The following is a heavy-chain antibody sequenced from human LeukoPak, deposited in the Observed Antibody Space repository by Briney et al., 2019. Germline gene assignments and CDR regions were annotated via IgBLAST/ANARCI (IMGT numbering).Heavy chain of an antibody. J-gene: IGHJ4*02. V-gene: IGHV3-23*01. CDR2: ISVSGGNT. CDR3: AKDRDVKRYCSRTSCLTPNFDY. CDR1: GLTFRNYA. Sequence: AGGSLRLSCAASGLTFRNYAMTWVRQAPGKGLEWVSGISVSGGNTYYADSVKGRFTISRDNSKNTLYLQMNSLRAEDTAVYYCAKDRDVKRYCSRTSCLTPNFDYWGQGTLVTVSS. D-gene: IGHD2-2*01.